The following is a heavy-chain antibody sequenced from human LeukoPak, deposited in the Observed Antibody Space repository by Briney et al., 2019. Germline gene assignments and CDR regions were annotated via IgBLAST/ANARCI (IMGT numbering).Heavy chain of an antibody. CDR2: ISAYNGNT. CDR3: ARDSLSSNWFDP. J-gene: IGHJ5*02. CDR1: GYTFTSNR. Sequence: EASVKVSCKASGYTFTSNRISWVRQAPGQGLEWMGWISAYNGNTNYAQKLQGRVTMTTDTSKSTAYMELRSLRSDDTAVYYCARDSLSSNWFDPWGQGTLVTVSS. V-gene: IGHV1-18*01. D-gene: IGHD3-3*02.